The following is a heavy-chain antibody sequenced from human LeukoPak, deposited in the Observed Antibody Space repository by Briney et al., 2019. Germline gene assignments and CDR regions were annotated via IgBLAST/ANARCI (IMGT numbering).Heavy chain of an antibody. CDR1: GGTFSSYT. Sequence: SVKVSCKASGGTFSSYTISWVRQAPGQGLEWMGRIIPILGIANYAQKFQGRVTITADKFTSTAYMELSSLRSEDTAVYYCAQTTPPYCSSTSCYSGNWFDPWGQGTLVTVSS. D-gene: IGHD2-2*01. V-gene: IGHV1-69*02. J-gene: IGHJ5*02. CDR3: AQTTPPYCSSTSCYSGNWFDP. CDR2: IIPILGIA.